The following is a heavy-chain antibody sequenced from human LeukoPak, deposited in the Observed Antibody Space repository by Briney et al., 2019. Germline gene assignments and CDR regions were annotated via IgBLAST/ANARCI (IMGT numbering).Heavy chain of an antibody. Sequence: PSETLSLTCTVSGGSISSYYWSWIRQPPGKGLEWIGYIYYSGTTNYNPSLKSRVTISVDTSKNQFSLKLSSVTAADTAVYYCARGVSSSSDFDYWGQGTLVTVSS. CDR2: IYYSGTT. J-gene: IGHJ4*02. CDR3: ARGVSSSSDFDY. D-gene: IGHD6-13*01. V-gene: IGHV4-59*01. CDR1: GGSISSYY.